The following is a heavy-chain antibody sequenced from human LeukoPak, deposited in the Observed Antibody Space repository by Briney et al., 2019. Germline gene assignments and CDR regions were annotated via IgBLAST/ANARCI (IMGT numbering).Heavy chain of an antibody. CDR2: ISSSSSTR. Sequence: GGSLRLSCAASGFTFSSYSMNWVGQAPGKGVEGGSYISSSSSTRYYADSVKGRFTISRDNAKNSLYLQMHSLRAEDTAVYYCARDTLGEGEDANYAVYYFDYWGQGTLVTVSS. CDR3: ARDTLGEGEDANYAVYYFDY. CDR1: GFTFSSYS. V-gene: IGHV3-48*01. J-gene: IGHJ4*02. D-gene: IGHD4/OR15-4a*01.